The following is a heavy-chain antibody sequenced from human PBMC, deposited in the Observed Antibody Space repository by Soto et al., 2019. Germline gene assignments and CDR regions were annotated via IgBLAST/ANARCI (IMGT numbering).Heavy chain of an antibody. CDR1: GGSISSYY. CDR2: IYHIGSP. J-gene: IGHJ5*02. V-gene: IGHV4-59*12. D-gene: IGHD6-19*01. CDR3: VRDRALDSSGHWFDT. Sequence: SETLSLTCTVSGGSISSYYWSWIRQPPGKGLEWIGYIYHIGSPSYNPSLENRLTISLDTSKNQFSLNLTSVTAADTAIYYCVRDRALDSSGHWFDTWGQGILVTVSS.